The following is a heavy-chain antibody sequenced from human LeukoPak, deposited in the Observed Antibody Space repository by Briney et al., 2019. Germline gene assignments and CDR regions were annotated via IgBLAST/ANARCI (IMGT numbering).Heavy chain of an antibody. V-gene: IGHV4-34*01. D-gene: IGHD3-22*01. Sequence: KPSETLSLTCAVYGGSFRVYYWSWIRQPPGKALEWIGEINHSGSTNYTPSLKSRVTISVDTSKNQFSLKLSSVTAADTAVYYCARAHYYDSSGPTYYFDYWGQGTLVTVSS. J-gene: IGHJ4*02. CDR3: ARAHYYDSSGPTYYFDY. CDR2: INHSGST. CDR1: GGSFRVYY.